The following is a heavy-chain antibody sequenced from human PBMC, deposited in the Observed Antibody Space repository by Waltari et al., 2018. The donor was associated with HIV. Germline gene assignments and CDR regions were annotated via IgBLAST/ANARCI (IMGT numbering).Heavy chain of an antibody. CDR2: INHSGST. CDR3: ARYKIYGGNSARAFDY. D-gene: IGHD2-21*02. J-gene: IGHJ4*02. V-gene: IGHV4-34*01. CDR1: GGHFSGSY. Sequence: QVQLQQWGAGLLKPSETLSLTCAAYGGHFSGSYCRWIPQPPGKVLEWFGEINHSGSTNYNPSLKSRVTISVDTSKNQFSLKLSSVTAADTAVYYCARYKIYGGNSARAFDYWGQGTLVTVSS.